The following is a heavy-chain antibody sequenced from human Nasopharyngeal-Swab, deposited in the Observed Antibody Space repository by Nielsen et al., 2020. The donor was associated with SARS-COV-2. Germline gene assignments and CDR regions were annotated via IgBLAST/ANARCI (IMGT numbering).Heavy chain of an antibody. CDR1: GGSISSSSYY. J-gene: IGHJ4*02. CDR2: IYYSGST. Sequence: ESLKISCTVSGGSISSSSYYWGWIRQPPGKGLEWIGSIYYSGSTYYNPSLKSRVTISVDTSKNQFSLKLSSVTAADTAVYYCASVNGYDFWSGYYHPFGCWGQGTLVTVSS. CDR3: ASVNGYDFWSGYYHPFGC. V-gene: IGHV4-39*07. D-gene: IGHD3-3*01.